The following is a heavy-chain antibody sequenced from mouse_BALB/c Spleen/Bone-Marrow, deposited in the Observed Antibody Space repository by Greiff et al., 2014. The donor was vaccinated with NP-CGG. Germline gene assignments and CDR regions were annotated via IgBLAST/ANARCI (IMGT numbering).Heavy chain of an antibody. V-gene: IGHV1S137*01. Sequence: QVQLKESGAELVRPGVSVKISCKGSGYTFTDYAMHWVKQSHAESLEWIGVINTYFGDISYNQKFKGKATIAVDKTSRTVYMELAKLTAEDSAIYYCARGYRNNYAMDYWGQGTSVTVSS. CDR3: ARGYRNNYAMDY. D-gene: IGHD2-1*01. J-gene: IGHJ4*01. CDR2: INTYFGDI. CDR1: GYTFTDYA.